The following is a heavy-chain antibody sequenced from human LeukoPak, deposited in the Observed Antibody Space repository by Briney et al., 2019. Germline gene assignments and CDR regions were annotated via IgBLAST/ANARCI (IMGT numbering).Heavy chain of an antibody. D-gene: IGHD3-22*01. CDR3: ARRGGYYYDSSGYYAY. CDR2: INHSGST. Sequence: SETLSLTCAVYGGSFSGYYWSWIRQPPGKGLEWIGEINHSGSTNYNPSLKSRVTISVDTSKNQFSLKLSSVTAADTAVYYCARRGGYYYDSSGYYAYWGQGTLVTVSS. V-gene: IGHV4-34*01. J-gene: IGHJ4*02. CDR1: GGSFSGYY.